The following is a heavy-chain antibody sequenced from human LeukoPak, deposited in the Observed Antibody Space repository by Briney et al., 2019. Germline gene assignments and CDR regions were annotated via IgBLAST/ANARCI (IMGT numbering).Heavy chain of an antibody. D-gene: IGHD6-6*01. CDR2: ISSSSSYI. J-gene: IGHJ3*02. V-gene: IGHV3-21*01. Sequence: GGSLRLSCAASGFTFSSYSMNWVRQAPGKGLEWVSSISSSSSYIYYADSVKGRFTISRDNAKNSLYLQMNSLRAEDTAVYYCAREKSSSSEPGAFDIWGQGTMVTASS. CDR3: AREKSSSSEPGAFDI. CDR1: GFTFSSYS.